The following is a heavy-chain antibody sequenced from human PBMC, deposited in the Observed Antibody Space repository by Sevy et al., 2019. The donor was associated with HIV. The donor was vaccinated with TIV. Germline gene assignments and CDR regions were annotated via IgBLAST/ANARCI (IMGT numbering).Heavy chain of an antibody. CDR1: GFTLSSYW. CDR3: VREGLGGFSYSLDC. J-gene: IGHJ4*02. D-gene: IGHD5-18*01. CDR2: MKEDGSEK. Sequence: GGSLRLSCAASGFTLSSYWMSWVRQAPGKGLEWVATMKEDGSEKSYVDSVKGRFTISRDNAKNSLYLQMNSLGVDDTALYYCVREGLGGFSYSLDCWGQGSLVTVSS. V-gene: IGHV3-7*01.